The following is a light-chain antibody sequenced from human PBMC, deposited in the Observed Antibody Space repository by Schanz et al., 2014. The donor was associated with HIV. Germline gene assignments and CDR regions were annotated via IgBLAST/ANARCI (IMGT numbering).Light chain of an antibody. CDR3: GAWDSGRRAVV. V-gene: IGLV1-51*01. CDR2: DNN. Sequence: QSVLTQPPSVSAAPRQKVTISCSGSTSNIGNNYVSWYQQFPGTAPKLLIYDNNRRASGIPDRFSGSKSGTSASLDITGLQTGDEADYYCGAWDSGRRAVVFGGGTKLTVL. CDR1: TSNIGNNY. J-gene: IGLJ2*01.